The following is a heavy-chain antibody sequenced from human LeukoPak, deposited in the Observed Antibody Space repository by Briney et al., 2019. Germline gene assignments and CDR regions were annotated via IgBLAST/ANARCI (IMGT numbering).Heavy chain of an antibody. CDR1: GFTFSSYA. Sequence: GGSLRLSCAGSGFTFSSYAMSWVRPAPGKGLEWVSAISGSGGSTYYADSVKGRFTISRDNSKNTLYLQMNSLRAEDTAVYYCAKVPSSGWYESNWLGAFDIWGQGTMVTVSS. CDR3: AKVPSSGWYESNWLGAFDI. D-gene: IGHD6-19*01. J-gene: IGHJ3*02. V-gene: IGHV3-23*01. CDR2: ISGSGGST.